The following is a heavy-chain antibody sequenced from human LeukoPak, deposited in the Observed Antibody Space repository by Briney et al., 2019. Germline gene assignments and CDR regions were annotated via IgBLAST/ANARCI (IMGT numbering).Heavy chain of an antibody. CDR2: ISHDGSDT. D-gene: IGHD6-25*01. CDR1: GFTFSSFA. V-gene: IGHV3-30-3*01. CDR3: PRAQSAGSSSGASTSWGRLGD. J-gene: IGHJ4*02. Sequence: PGGSLRLSCAASGFTFSSFAIHWVRQAPGKGLEWVAVISHDGSDTFYADSVKGRFTISRDNSKNTLYLQMNILRAEDTAVYYCPRAQSAGSSSGASTSWGRLGDWRQRTL.